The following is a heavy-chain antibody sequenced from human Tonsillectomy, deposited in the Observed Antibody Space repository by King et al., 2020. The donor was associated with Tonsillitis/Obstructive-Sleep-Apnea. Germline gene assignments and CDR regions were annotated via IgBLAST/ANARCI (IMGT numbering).Heavy chain of an antibody. CDR3: ARDTAGYNSYGDFHY. CDR1: GFTVSSNY. Sequence: VQLVESGGGLVQPGGSLRLSCAASGFTVSSNYMSWVRQAPGKGLEWGSGIYSCGSTYYADSVKGRFTISRDNSKNTLYLQMNSLRAEATAVYNCARDTAGYNSYGDFHYWGPGTLVTVSP. CDR2: IYSCGST. J-gene: IGHJ4*02. V-gene: IGHV3-66*01. D-gene: IGHD5-18*01.